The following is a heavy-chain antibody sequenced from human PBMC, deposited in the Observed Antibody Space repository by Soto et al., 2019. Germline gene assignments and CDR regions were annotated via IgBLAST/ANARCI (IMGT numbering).Heavy chain of an antibody. Sequence: SETLSLTCTVSGGSISSSSYSWGWIRQPPGKGLEWIGSIYYSGSTYYNPSLKSRVTISVDTSKNQFSLKLSSVTAADTSVYFCARQGYGNVYSYYFDVWRKGTIVT. CDR3: ARQGYGNVYSYYFDV. CDR2: IYYSGST. D-gene: IGHD5-18*01. J-gene: IGHJ6*03. V-gene: IGHV4-39*01. CDR1: GGSISSSSYS.